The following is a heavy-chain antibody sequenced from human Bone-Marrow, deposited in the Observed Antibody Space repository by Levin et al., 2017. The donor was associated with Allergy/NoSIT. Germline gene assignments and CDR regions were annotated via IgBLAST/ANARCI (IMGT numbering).Heavy chain of an antibody. V-gene: IGHV1-69*05. CDR2: ITPIFGTI. D-gene: IGHD1-1*01. J-gene: IGHJ4*02. Sequence: KISCKASGGGFSNYGINWVRQAPGQGLEWMGGITPIFGTIQYAEKFKGRVTITTDELTTTDYLELINLRPDDTAVYYCARERTGTPNWGHLGNWGPGTAVTVSS. CDR3: ARERTGTPNWGHLGN. CDR1: GGGFSNYG.